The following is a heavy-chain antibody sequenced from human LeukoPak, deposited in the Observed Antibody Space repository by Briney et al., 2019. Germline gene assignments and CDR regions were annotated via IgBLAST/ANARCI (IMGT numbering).Heavy chain of an antibody. Sequence: GASVKVSCKASGYTFTGYYMHWVRQAPGQGLEWMGWINPNSGGTNYAQKFQGRVTMTRDTSISTAYMELSRLRSDDTAVYYCERGDYVWGSYLQTYYFDYWGQGTLVTVSS. CDR2: INPNSGGT. CDR1: GYTFTGYY. CDR3: ERGDYVWGSYLQTYYFDY. J-gene: IGHJ4*02. D-gene: IGHD3-16*02. V-gene: IGHV1-2*02.